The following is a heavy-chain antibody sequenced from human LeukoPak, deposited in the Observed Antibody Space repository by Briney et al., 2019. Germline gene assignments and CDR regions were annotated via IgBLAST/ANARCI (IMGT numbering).Heavy chain of an antibody. Sequence: GGSLRLSCAASGFTFSSYSMNWVRQAPGKGLEWVSSISSSSSYIYYADSVKGRFTISRDNSKNTLYLQMNSLRAEDTAVYYCAKLPDLDSSGYPNLNAFDIWGQGTMVTVSS. D-gene: IGHD3-22*01. CDR1: GFTFSSYS. CDR3: AKLPDLDSSGYPNLNAFDI. J-gene: IGHJ3*02. V-gene: IGHV3-21*01. CDR2: ISSSSSYI.